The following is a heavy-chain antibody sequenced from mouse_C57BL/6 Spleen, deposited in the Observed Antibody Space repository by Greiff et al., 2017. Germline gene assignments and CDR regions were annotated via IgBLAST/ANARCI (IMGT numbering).Heavy chain of an antibody. CDR2: IHPNSVST. Sequence: QVQLKQPGAELVKPGASVKLSCKASGYTFTSYWMHWVMQRPGQGLEWIGMIHPNSVSTNYNEKFKSKATLTVDKSSSPAYMQLSSLTSEDSAVYYCAREGAYYSNYDAMDYWGQGTSVTVSS. CDR1: GYTFTSYW. V-gene: IGHV1-64*01. J-gene: IGHJ4*01. CDR3: AREGAYYSNYDAMDY. D-gene: IGHD2-5*01.